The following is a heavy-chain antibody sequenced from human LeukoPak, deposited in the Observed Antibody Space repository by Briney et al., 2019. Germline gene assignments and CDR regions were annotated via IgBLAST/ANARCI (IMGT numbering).Heavy chain of an antibody. V-gene: IGHV4-34*01. CDR1: GFTFSSYS. CDR3: ARRNIRFGGRTLDY. Sequence: PGGSLRLSCAASGFTFSSYSMNWVRQAPGKGLEWIGEINHSGSTNYNPSLKSRVTISVDTSKNQFSLKLSSVTAADTAVYYCARRNIRFGGRTLDYWGQGTLVTVSS. D-gene: IGHD3-10*01. J-gene: IGHJ4*02. CDR2: INHSGST.